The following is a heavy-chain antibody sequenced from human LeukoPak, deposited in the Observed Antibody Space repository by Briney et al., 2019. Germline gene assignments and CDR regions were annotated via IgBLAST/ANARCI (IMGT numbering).Heavy chain of an antibody. J-gene: IGHJ4*02. D-gene: IGHD1-26*01. CDR3: VGEQGAGMYRDSDF. V-gene: IGHV3-33*05. CDR1: GFSINDYG. CDR2: VTYGDNIA. Sequence: GRSLRLSCAASGFSINDYGMHWVRHAPGKGLEGLAIVTYGDNIAYYKDSGKGTFTVSRDTTKNTLDLKRHSLTAEDTAVYYCVGEQGAGMYRDSDFWGQGTLVTASS.